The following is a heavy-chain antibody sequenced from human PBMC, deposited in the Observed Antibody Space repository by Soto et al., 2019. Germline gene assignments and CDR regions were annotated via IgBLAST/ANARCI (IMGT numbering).Heavy chain of an antibody. CDR3: ANGGEVVTASYFDY. V-gene: IGHV3-23*01. CDR1: GFTFSSYA. CDR2: ISGSGGST. D-gene: IGHD2-21*02. Sequence: GESLKISCAASGFTFSSYAMSWVRQAPGKGLEWVSAISGSGGSTYYADSVKGRFTISRDNSKNTLYLQMNSLRAEDTAVYYCANGGEVVTASYFDYWGQGTLVTVSS. J-gene: IGHJ4*02.